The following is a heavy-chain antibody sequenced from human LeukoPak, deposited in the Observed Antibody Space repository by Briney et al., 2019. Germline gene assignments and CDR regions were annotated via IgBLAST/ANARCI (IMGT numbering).Heavy chain of an antibody. J-gene: IGHJ4*02. CDR1: GYTFTGYY. D-gene: IGHD3-10*01. V-gene: IGHV1-2*02. CDR3: ATDLLWFGELYRY. CDR2: INPNSGGT. Sequence: ASVKVSCKASGYTFTGYYMHWVRQAPGQGLEWMGWINPNSGGTNYAQKFQGRVTMTRDTSISTAYMELSRLRSDDTAVYYCATDLLWFGELYRYWGQGTLVTVSS.